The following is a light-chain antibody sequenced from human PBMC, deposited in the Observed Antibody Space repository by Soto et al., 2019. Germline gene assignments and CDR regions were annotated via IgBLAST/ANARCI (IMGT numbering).Light chain of an antibody. J-gene: IGLJ3*02. Sequence: QSALTQPASVSGSPGQSITISCTGTSSDLGDYNYVSWYQHHPGEAPKLMIHEVSNRPSGVSDRFSGSKSGNTASLTISGLQTEDEADYYSSSYTSSSTVVFGGGTKVTVL. V-gene: IGLV2-14*01. CDR3: SSYTSSSTVV. CDR2: EVS. CDR1: SSDLGDYNY.